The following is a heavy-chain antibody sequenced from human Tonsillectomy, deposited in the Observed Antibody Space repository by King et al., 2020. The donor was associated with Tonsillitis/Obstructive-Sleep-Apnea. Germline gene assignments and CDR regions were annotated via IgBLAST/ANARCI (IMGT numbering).Heavy chain of an antibody. D-gene: IGHD3-3*01. J-gene: IGHJ4*02. CDR1: GFTFSSYE. Sequence: VQLVESGGGLVQPGGSLRLSCAAFGFTFSSYEMNWVRQAPGKGLEWVSYISSSGTIKYYADSVKGRFTIFRDNARNSLYLQMNSLRAEDTDVYSCARGLVWGGYYAYYFDYWGQGTLVTVSS. CDR3: ARGLVWGGYYAYYFDY. V-gene: IGHV3-48*03. CDR2: ISSSGTIK.